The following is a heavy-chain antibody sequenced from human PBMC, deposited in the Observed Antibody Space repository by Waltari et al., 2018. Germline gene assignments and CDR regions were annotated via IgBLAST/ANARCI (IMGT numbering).Heavy chain of an antibody. CDR2: IYSCGST. CDR3: ARLKKTTVRYFDY. V-gene: IGHV3-53*01. D-gene: IGHD4-17*01. CDR1: GFTVSSNY. J-gene: IGHJ4*02. Sequence: EVQLVESGGGLIQPGGSLRLSCAASGFTVSSNYMSWVRQAPGKGLELVSVIYSCGSTYYADSVNGRFTISRDNSKNTLYLQMNSLRAEDTAVYYCARLKKTTVRYFDYWGQGTLVTVSS.